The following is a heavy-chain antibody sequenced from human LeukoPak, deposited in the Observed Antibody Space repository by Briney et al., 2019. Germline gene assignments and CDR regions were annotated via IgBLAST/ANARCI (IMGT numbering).Heavy chain of an antibody. CDR2: IKEDGSEK. V-gene: IGHV3-7*03. CDR1: GFTFRSYW. D-gene: IGHD1-26*01. J-gene: IGHJ4*02. Sequence: GRSLRLSCAASGFTFRSYWMSWFRQAPGKGLEWVANIKEDGSEKSYVDSVKGRFTISRDNAKNLLYLQMNSLRAEETAVYYCARVLVGALDYWAREPWSPSPQ. CDR3: ARVLVGALDY.